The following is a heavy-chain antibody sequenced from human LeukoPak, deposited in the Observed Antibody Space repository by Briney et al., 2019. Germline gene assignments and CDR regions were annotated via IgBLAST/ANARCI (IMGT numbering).Heavy chain of an antibody. Sequence: SETLSLTCTVSGGSISSYYLSWVRQPPGKGLEYIGYISYSGSTNYDPSLTSRLTISLDTSKNQFYLKLSSVTAADTAVYYCAREMVRGVRLFDYWGQGTLVTVSS. CDR1: GGSISSYY. D-gene: IGHD3-10*01. CDR2: ISYSGST. CDR3: AREMVRGVRLFDY. J-gene: IGHJ4*02. V-gene: IGHV4-59*12.